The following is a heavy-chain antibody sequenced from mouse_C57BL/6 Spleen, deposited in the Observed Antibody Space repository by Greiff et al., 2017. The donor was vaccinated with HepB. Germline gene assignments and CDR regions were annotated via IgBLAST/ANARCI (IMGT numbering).Heavy chain of an antibody. CDR1: GFTFSSYG. J-gene: IGHJ3*01. Sequence: DVKLVESGGDLVKPGGSLKLSCAASGFTFSSYGMSWVRQTPDKRLEWVATISSGGSYTYYPDSVKGRFTISRDNAKNTLYLQMSSLKSEDTAMYYCATPPYDLTGAYWGQGTLVTVSA. CDR3: ATPPYDLTGAY. V-gene: IGHV5-6*02. D-gene: IGHD2-3*01. CDR2: ISSGGSYT.